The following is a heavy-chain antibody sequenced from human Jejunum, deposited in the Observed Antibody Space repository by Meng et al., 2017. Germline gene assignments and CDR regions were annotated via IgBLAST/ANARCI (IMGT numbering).Heavy chain of an antibody. CDR3: CRDLTNNIRGDY. D-gene: IGHD1/OR15-1a*01. V-gene: IGHV1-2*02. Sequence: QVLLVQSETEVKKPGASVKVSCKASGYTFTGYYIHWLRQTPGQSLEWLAWINPASGATAYAQAFRGRVTTTSDTSISTAYMELTRLTSDDAAVYYCCRDLTNNIRGDYWGQGTLVTVSS. CDR1: GYTFTGYY. CDR2: INPASGAT. J-gene: IGHJ4*02.